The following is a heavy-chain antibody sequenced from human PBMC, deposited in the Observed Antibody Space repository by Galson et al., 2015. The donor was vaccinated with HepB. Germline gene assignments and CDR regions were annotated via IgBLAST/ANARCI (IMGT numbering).Heavy chain of an antibody. V-gene: IGHV3-21*01. CDR1: GFTFRKYT. CDR2: ITYDGSYI. Sequence: SLRLSCAASGFTFRKYTMNWVRQAPGKGLEWVSSITYDGSYIYYLDSVQGRFTISRDDAQTSVYLQMNSLRAEDTAVYYCARDPQLRGVIRYFDYWGQGTLVTVSS. CDR3: ARDPQLRGVIRYFDY. J-gene: IGHJ4*02. D-gene: IGHD3-10*01.